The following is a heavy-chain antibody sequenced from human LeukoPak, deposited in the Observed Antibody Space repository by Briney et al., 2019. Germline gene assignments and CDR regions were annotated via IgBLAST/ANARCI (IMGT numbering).Heavy chain of an antibody. Sequence: ASVKVSCKASGYTFTGYYMHWVRQAPGQGLEWMGWINPNSGGTNYAQKVQGRVTMTRDTSITTAYMELSRLRADDTAVYYCASDRLYGDPIDYWGQGTLVPVSS. CDR2: INPNSGGT. D-gene: IGHD4-17*01. CDR1: GYTFTGYY. V-gene: IGHV1-2*02. CDR3: ASDRLYGDPIDY. J-gene: IGHJ4*02.